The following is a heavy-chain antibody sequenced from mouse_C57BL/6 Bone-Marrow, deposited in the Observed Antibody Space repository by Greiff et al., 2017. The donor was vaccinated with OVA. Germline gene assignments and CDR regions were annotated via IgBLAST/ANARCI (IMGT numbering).Heavy chain of an antibody. CDR2: IDPETGGT. CDR1: GYTFTDYA. Sequence: VQLQQSGAELVRPGASVTLSCKASGYTFTDYAMHWVKQTPVHGLEWIGAIDPETGGTAYNQKFKGKAILTADKSSSTAYMELRSLTSEDSAVYYCTRVEDYYGSCYFDYWGQGTTLTVSS. J-gene: IGHJ2*01. V-gene: IGHV1-15*01. D-gene: IGHD1-1*01. CDR3: TRVEDYYGSCYFDY.